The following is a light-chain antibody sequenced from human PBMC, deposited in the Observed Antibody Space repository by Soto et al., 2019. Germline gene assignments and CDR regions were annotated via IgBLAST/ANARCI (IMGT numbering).Light chain of an antibody. CDR3: QLSYNFPRT. CDR2: KAS. CDR1: QTISSW. Sequence: DIQMTQSPSTLSGSVGDRVTITCRASQTISSWLAWYQQKPGKAPKLLIYKASTLKSGVPSRFSSSGSWTEFTLTISGLQPEDSASYCCQLSYNFPRTFGQGTKVDIK. J-gene: IGKJ1*01. V-gene: IGKV1-5*03.